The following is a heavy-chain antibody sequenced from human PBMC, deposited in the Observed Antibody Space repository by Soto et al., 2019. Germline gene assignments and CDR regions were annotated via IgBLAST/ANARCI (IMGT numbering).Heavy chain of an antibody. CDR2: ISGSGATT. V-gene: IGHV3-23*01. CDR1: GITFIADA. D-gene: IGHD6-13*01. J-gene: IGHJ4*02. CDR3: AKSFSSNWYDYFDY. Sequence: TGGSLRLSCAASGITFIADAMSWVRQAPGKGLEWVSAISGSGATTYYADSVKGRFTISRDKSKNTLYLQMNSLRAEDTALYYCAKSFSSNWYDYFDYWGQGTL.